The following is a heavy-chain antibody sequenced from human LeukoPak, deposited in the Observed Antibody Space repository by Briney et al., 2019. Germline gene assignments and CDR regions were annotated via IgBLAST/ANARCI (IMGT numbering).Heavy chain of an antibody. D-gene: IGHD3-10*01. Sequence: PGGSLRLSRAASRFISPNALMHWVRQAQGKGLECVGRIKNKNSGRTTNYIAPVKGRFTISRDDSRNTLYLEMDSLKTDDTAIDYCVTDGGFLPYYFTYWGQGTLVSVSS. V-gene: IGHV3-15*01. CDR1: RFISPNAL. J-gene: IGHJ1*01. CDR2: IKNKNSGRTT. CDR3: VTDGGFLPYYFTY.